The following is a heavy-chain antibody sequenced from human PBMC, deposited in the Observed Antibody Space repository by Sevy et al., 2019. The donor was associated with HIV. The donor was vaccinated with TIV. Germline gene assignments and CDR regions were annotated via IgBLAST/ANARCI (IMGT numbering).Heavy chain of an antibody. CDR1: GFSVSTHA. CDR3: TRDAGYSTGWYPSDY. J-gene: IGHJ4*02. D-gene: IGHD6-19*01. Sequence: GGSLRLSCAASGFSVSTHAMHWVRQAPGKGLEWVALISFVGGIKNYTDSVKGRLTISRDNSKNTLYLQMSSLRPDDTAVYYCTRDAGYSTGWYPSDYWGQGTLVTVSS. V-gene: IGHV3-30*04. CDR2: ISFVGGIK.